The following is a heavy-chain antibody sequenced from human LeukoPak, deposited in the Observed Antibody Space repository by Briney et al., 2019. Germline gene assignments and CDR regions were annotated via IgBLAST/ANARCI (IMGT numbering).Heavy chain of an antibody. CDR1: GYTFTDYY. Sequence: DSVKVSCKASGYTFTDYYMHWVRQAPGQGLEWMGWIYSKSGGTNYAQKFQGRVTMTRDTSISTAYMELSSLTSDDTAVYYCARDLGENSFDPWGQGTLVIVSS. V-gene: IGHV1-2*02. CDR3: ARDLGENSFDP. D-gene: IGHD2-21*01. CDR2: IYSKSGGT. J-gene: IGHJ5*02.